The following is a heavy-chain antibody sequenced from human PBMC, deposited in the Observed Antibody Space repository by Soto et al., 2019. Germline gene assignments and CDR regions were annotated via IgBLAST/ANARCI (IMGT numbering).Heavy chain of an antibody. CDR3: ARNLPSSRSLDV. CDR1: GLSVSYHY. CDR2: LYAGGSA. Sequence: GGSLRLSCVASGLSVSYHYMTWVRQAPGKGLEWVSVLYAGGSAHYADSVKGRFTISRDISNNTLYLQMNNLRAEDTAVYYCARNLPSSRSLDVWGQGTPVTVSS. J-gene: IGHJ6*02. D-gene: IGHD3-10*01. V-gene: IGHV3-53*01.